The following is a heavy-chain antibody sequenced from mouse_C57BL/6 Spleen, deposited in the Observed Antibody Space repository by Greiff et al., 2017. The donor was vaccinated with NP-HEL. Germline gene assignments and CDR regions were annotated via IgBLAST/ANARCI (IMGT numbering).Heavy chain of an antibody. D-gene: IGHD3-2*01. Sequence: QVQLKQPGAELVRPGSSVKLSCKASGYTFTSSWMDWVKQRPGQGLEWIGNIYPSDSETHYNQKFKDKATLTVDKSSSTAYMQLSSLTSEDSAVYYCAREDGSDYFDYWGQGTTLTVSS. J-gene: IGHJ2*01. CDR2: IYPSDSET. V-gene: IGHV1-61*01. CDR3: AREDGSDYFDY. CDR1: GYTFTSSW.